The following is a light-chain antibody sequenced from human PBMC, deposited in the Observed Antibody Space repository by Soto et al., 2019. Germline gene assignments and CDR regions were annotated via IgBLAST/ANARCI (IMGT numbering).Light chain of an antibody. J-gene: IGKJ5*01. Sequence: EIVMTQSPATLSVSPGERATLSCRAGQSVSSNLAWYQQKPRQAPRLLIYGASTRATGIPARFSGSGSGTEFTLTISSLQSEDFAVYDCQQYNNWPPITFGQGTRLEIK. V-gene: IGKV3-15*01. CDR1: QSVSSN. CDR2: GAS. CDR3: QQYNNWPPIT.